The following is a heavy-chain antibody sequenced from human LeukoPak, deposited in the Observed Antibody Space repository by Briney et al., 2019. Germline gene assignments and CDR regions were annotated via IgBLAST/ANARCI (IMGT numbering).Heavy chain of an antibody. CDR1: GGSISSYY. V-gene: IGHV4-4*07. D-gene: IGHD2-2*01. CDR3: ARATDCSSTSCFYFDY. J-gene: IGHJ4*02. Sequence: SETLSLTCTVSGGSISSYYWSWIRQPAGKGLEWIGHIYNSGSTNYNPSLKGRVTMSVATSKNQFSLHLSSVTAADTAVYYCARATDCSSTSCFYFDYWGQGTLVTVSS. CDR2: IYNSGST.